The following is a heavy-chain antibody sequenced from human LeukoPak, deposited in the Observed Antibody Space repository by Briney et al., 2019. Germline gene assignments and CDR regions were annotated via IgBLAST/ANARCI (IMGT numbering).Heavy chain of an antibody. CDR3: VGDVNSLFDY. V-gene: IGHV3-48*01. J-gene: IGHJ4*02. Sequence: PGGSLRLSCAASGFTFRSYSMNWVRQAPGKGLEWISYIRSNGDTIFYADSVRGRFTISRDNAKNSLYLQMNSLRAEDTAVYYCVGDVNSLFDYWGQGTLVTVSS. CDR1: GFTFRSYS. CDR2: IRSNGDTI. D-gene: IGHD4-11*01.